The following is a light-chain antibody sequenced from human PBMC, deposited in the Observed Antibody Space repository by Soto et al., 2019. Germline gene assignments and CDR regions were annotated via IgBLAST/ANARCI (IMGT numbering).Light chain of an antibody. Sequence: EIVLTQSPGTLSLSPGEIATLYFSTSQSVSSNYLAWYQQKPGQAPRLLIHGASRRATGIPDRISGSGSGTDFTLTISRVEPEDVAVYYCQQYGGSTRTFGQGTKVDIK. CDR1: QSVSSNY. J-gene: IGKJ1*01. CDR3: QQYGGSTRT. CDR2: GAS. V-gene: IGKV3-20*01.